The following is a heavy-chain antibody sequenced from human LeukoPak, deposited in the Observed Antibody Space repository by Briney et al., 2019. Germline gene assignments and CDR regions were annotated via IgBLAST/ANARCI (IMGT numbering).Heavy chain of an antibody. CDR1: GYSFSSYW. J-gene: IGHJ5*02. Sequence: GESLKISCRGSGYSFSSYWIGWVRQMPGKGLEWMGIIYPGDSDTRYSPSFQGQVTISADKSISTAYLQWSSLKASDTAMYYCVRRPWYSSSYWFDPWGQGTLVTVSS. D-gene: IGHD6-13*01. CDR2: IYPGDSDT. CDR3: VRRPWYSSSYWFDP. V-gene: IGHV5-51*01.